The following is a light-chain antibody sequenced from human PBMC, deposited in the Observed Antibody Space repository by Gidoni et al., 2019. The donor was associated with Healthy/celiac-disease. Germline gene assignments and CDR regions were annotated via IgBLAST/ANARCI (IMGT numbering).Light chain of an antibody. Sequence: DILMTQSPSSLSASVGDRVTITCRASQSISSYLNWYQQKPGKAPKLLIYAASSLQSGVPSRFSGSGSGTDFTLTISSLQPEDFATYYCQQSYSTPPDTFGPGTKVDIK. CDR1: QSISSY. V-gene: IGKV1-39*01. CDR3: QQSYSTPPDT. CDR2: AAS. J-gene: IGKJ3*01.